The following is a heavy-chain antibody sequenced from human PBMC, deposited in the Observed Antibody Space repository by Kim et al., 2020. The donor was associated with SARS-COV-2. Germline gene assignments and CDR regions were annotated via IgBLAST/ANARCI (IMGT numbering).Heavy chain of an antibody. CDR2: IYYSGST. V-gene: IGHV4-31*03. D-gene: IGHD2-21*02. CDR1: GGSISSGGYY. J-gene: IGHJ5*02. CDR3: AREGCGGDCYSGWFDP. Sequence: SETLSLTCTVSGGSISSGGYYWSWIRQHPGKGLEWIGYIYYSGSTYYNPSLKSRVTISVDTSKNQFSLKLSSVTAADTAVYYCAREGCGGDCYSGWFDPWGQGTLVTVSS.